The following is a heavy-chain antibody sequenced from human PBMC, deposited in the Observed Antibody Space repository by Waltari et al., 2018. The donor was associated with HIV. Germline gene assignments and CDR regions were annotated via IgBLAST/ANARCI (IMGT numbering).Heavy chain of an antibody. J-gene: IGHJ4*02. D-gene: IGHD2-15*01. CDR3: ARGYGVAY. V-gene: IGHV3-7*01. Sequence: DVQLVESGGGLVQPGGSLRLSCAASGFSTRSYWMQWVRQAPGKGREWVANRKDDGSEIHYVDSVKGRFTISKDNAKNSLYLQMNSLRDEDTAMYYCARGYGVAYWGQGTLVTVSS. CDR1: GFSTRSYW. CDR2: RKDDGSEI.